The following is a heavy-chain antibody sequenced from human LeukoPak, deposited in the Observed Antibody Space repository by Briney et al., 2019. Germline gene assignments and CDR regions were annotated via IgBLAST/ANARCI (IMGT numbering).Heavy chain of an antibody. Sequence: SETLSLTCTVSGGSISGDAYYWGWIRQPPGKGLEWIGTIYYTGSTYYNPSLKSRVTISLDTSKNQFSLKLSSVTAADTAVYYCARGYCTNAVCSLGPTQAWGQGTLVTVSS. J-gene: IGHJ1*01. CDR2: IYYTGST. CDR1: GGSISGDAYY. V-gene: IGHV4-39*07. D-gene: IGHD2-8*01. CDR3: ARGYCTNAVCSLGPTQA.